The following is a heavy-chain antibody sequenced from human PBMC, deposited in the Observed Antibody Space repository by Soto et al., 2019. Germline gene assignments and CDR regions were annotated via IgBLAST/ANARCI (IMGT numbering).Heavy chain of an antibody. J-gene: IGHJ4*02. Sequence: EVQLLESGGGLVQPGGSLRLSCAVSGFSFSNSAMTWVRQAPGKGLEWVSGISGSGDITYNTDSVKGRFAISRDTSRNVVYLQMRSLRAEDTAVYYWAQVPQWVLLYRDWFFDYWGKGTLVTVSS. CDR3: AQVPQWVLLYRDWFFDY. D-gene: IGHD3-9*01. CDR1: GFSFSNSA. V-gene: IGHV3-23*01. CDR2: ISGSGDIT.